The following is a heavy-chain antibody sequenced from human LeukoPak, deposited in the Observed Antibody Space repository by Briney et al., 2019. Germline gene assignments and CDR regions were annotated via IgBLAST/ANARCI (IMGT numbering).Heavy chain of an antibody. CDR1: GFTVSSNY. V-gene: IGHV3-66*01. CDR2: IYSGGST. J-gene: IGHJ4*02. CDR3: AKDGHCSNGVCYGYFDY. Sequence: GGSLRLSCAASGFTVSSNYMSWVRQAPGKGLEWVSVIYSGGSTYYADSVKGRFTISRDNSKNTLYLQMNSLRAEDTAVYYCAKDGHCSNGVCYGYFDYWGQGTLVTVSS. D-gene: IGHD2-8*01.